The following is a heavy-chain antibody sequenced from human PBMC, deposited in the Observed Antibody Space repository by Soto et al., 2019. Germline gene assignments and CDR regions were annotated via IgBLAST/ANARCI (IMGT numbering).Heavy chain of an antibody. CDR3: ARKIYDFWSGYDYYYYGMDV. CDR2: IYPGDSDT. D-gene: IGHD3-3*01. Sequence: PGESLKISCKGSGYSFTSYWIGWVRQMPGKGLEWMGIIYPGDSDTRYSPSFQGQVTISADKSISTAYLQWSSLKASDTAMYYCARKIYDFWSGYDYYYYGMDVWGQGTTVTVS. J-gene: IGHJ6*02. CDR1: GYSFTSYW. V-gene: IGHV5-51*01.